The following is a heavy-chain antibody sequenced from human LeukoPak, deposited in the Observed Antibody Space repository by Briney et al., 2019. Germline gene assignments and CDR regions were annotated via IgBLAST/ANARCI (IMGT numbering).Heavy chain of an antibody. Sequence: GGSLRLSCAASGFTLSNYWMSWVRQAPGKGLEWVANIKQDGSEKYYVDSVKGRFTISRDNAKNSLYLQMNNLTAEDTAVYYCARRGAATDAFDIWGQGTMVTVSS. D-gene: IGHD1-26*01. V-gene: IGHV3-7*01. CDR3: ARRGAATDAFDI. CDR1: GFTLSNYW. J-gene: IGHJ3*02. CDR2: IKQDGSEK.